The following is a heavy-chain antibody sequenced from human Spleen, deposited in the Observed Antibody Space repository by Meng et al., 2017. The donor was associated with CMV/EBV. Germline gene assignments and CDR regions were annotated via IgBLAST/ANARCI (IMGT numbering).Heavy chain of an antibody. CDR1: GFTFSSYG. J-gene: IGHJ4*02. Sequence: GESLKISCAASGFTFSSYGMHWVRQAPGKGLEWVAFIRYDGNNKYYADSVKGRFTISRDNSKNTLYLQMNSLRAEDTAVYYCAGGEWLLLSPFDYWGQGTLVTVSS. D-gene: IGHD3-22*01. CDR2: IRYDGNNK. CDR3: AGGEWLLLSPFDY. V-gene: IGHV3-30*02.